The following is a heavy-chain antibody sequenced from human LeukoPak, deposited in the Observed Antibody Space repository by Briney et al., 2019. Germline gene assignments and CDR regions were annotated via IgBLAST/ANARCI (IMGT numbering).Heavy chain of an antibody. CDR2: IYTSGST. CDR3: ARENRVGATVDPYYFDY. D-gene: IGHD1-26*01. J-gene: IGHJ4*02. CDR1: GGSISSYY. Sequence: SETLSLTCTVSGGSISSYYWSWIRQPAGKGLEWIGRIYTSGSTNYNPSPKSRVTMSVDTSKNQFSLKLSSVTAADTAVYYCARENRVGATVDPYYFDYWGQGTLVTVSS. V-gene: IGHV4-4*07.